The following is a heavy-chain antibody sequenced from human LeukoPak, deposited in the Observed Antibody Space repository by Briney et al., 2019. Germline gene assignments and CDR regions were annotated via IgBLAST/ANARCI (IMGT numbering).Heavy chain of an antibody. V-gene: IGHV3-21*01. D-gene: IGHD5-24*01. J-gene: IGHJ4*02. CDR2: ITSSSSHV. CDR3: ARAEMTTITYPDY. CDR1: GFTFSSYS. Sequence: GGSLRLSCAASGFTFSSYSMNWVRQAPGTGLEWVSSITSSSSHVYYADSVKGRFTMSRDNAKNSLYLQMNSLRAEDTAVHYYARAEMTTITYPDYWGQGTPVTVSS.